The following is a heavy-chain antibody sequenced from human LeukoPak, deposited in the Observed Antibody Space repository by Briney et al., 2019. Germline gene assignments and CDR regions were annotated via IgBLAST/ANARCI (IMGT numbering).Heavy chain of an antibody. CDR2: ISSSSSYI. CDR1: GFTFSSHS. D-gene: IGHD6-6*01. CDR3: ARDAGRPYSSSSDVDY. J-gene: IGHJ4*02. V-gene: IGHV3-21*01. Sequence: GGSLRLSCAASGFTFSSHSMNWVRQAPGKGLDWVPSISSSSSYIYYADSVKGRFTISRDNAKNSLYLQMNSLRAEDTAVYYCARDAGRPYSSSSDVDYWGQGTLVTVSS.